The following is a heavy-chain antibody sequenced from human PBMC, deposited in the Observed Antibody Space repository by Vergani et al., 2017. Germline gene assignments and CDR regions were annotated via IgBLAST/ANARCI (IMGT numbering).Heavy chain of an antibody. V-gene: IGHV4-39*01. J-gene: IGHJ4*02. Sequence: QVQLRQWGAGLVKPSETLSLSCTVSGDSISTSSYAWGWIRQPPGKTLEWIGTVFYGGRTSYNPSLKSRVTLSLDTSKKHISLHLTSVTAADTAVYYCARHISVVRPSSMTAFDYWGQGTLVTVSS. CDR3: ARHISVVRPSSMTAFDY. CDR2: VFYGGRT. D-gene: IGHD2-21*01. CDR1: GDSISTSSYA.